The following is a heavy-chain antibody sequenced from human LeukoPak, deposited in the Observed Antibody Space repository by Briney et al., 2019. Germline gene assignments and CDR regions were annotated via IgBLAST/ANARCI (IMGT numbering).Heavy chain of an antibody. CDR3: ARVMNSGYDEGGLVH. Sequence: ASLKVSCKASGYTFTGYYMYWVRQAPRQGLECMGWINLNSGGTNYAQKFQGRVTMTRDTSISTAYMDLSRLRSDDTAVYYCARVMNSGYDEGGLVHWGQGALVTVSS. D-gene: IGHD5-12*01. CDR1: GYTFTGYY. V-gene: IGHV1-2*02. J-gene: IGHJ4*02. CDR2: INLNSGGT.